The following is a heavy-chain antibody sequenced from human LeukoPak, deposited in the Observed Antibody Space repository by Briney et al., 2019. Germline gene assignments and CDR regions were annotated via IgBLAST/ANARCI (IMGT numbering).Heavy chain of an antibody. J-gene: IGHJ4*02. V-gene: IGHV1-69*05. D-gene: IGHD5-18*01. CDR1: GGTFSSYA. Sequence: SVKVSCKASGGTFSSYAISWVRQAPGQGLEWMGGIIPIFGTANYAQKFQGRVAITTDESTSTAYMELSSLRSEDTAVYYCARNQAGVQLWSAFDYWGQGTLVTVSS. CDR2: IIPIFGTA. CDR3: ARNQAGVQLWSAFDY.